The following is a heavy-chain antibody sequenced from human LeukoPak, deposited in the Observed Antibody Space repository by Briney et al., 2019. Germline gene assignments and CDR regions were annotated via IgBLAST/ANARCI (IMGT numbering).Heavy chain of an antibody. CDR2: ISAYNGYT. CDR3: ARDIHYYDSSGHGPSGY. D-gene: IGHD3-22*01. V-gene: IGHV1-18*04. CDR1: GYTFTGYY. Sequence: ASVKVSCKASGYTFTGYYMHWVRQAPGQGLEWMGWISAYNGYTNYAQKLQGRVTMTTDTSTSTAYMELRSLRSDDTAVYHCARDIHYYDSSGHGPSGYWGQGTLVTVSS. J-gene: IGHJ4*02.